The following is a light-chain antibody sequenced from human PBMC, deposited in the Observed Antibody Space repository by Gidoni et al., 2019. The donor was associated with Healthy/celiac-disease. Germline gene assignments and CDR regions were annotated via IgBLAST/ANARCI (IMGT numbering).Light chain of an antibody. J-gene: IGKJ4*01. CDR1: QDISNY. Sequence: DIKMTQSPSSLSASVGDRVTITCQASQDISNYLNWYHQKPGKAPKLLIYDASNLETGVPSRFSGSGSGTDFTFTISSLQPEDIATYYCQQYDNLPLTFXGXTKVEIK. CDR2: DAS. CDR3: QQYDNLPLT. V-gene: IGKV1-33*01.